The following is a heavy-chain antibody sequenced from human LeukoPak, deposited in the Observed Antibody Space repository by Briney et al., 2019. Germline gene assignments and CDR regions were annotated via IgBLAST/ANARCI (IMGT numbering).Heavy chain of an antibody. D-gene: IGHD6-6*01. CDR2: IVVGSGNT. Sequence: SVTVSCTASGFTFTSSAVQWVRQARGQRLEWIGWIVVGSGNTNYAQKFQERVTITRDMSTSTAYMELSSLRSEDTAVYYCAANFEYSSSSSTGSVPVDIWGQGTMVTVSS. J-gene: IGHJ3*02. CDR3: AANFEYSSSSSTGSVPVDI. V-gene: IGHV1-58*01. CDR1: GFTFTSSA.